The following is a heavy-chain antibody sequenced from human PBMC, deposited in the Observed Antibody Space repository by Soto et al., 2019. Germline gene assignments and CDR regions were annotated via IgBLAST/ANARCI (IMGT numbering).Heavy chain of an antibody. CDR2: IWYDGSNK. D-gene: IGHD6-6*01. J-gene: IGHJ4*02. CDR1: GFTFSSYG. Sequence: PGGSLRLSCAASGFTFSSYGMHWVRQAPGKGLEWVAVIWYDGSNKYYADSVKGRFTISRDNSKNTLYLQMNSLRAEDTAVYYYAFQGSSSYFVYWCQGSLVTVPS. V-gene: IGHV3-33*01. CDR3: AFQGSSSYFVY.